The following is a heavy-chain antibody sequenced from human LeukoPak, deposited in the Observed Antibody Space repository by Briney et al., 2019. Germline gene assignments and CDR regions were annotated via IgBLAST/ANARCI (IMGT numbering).Heavy chain of an antibody. V-gene: IGHV4-34*01. Sequence: SEALSLTCAVYGGSFSGYYWSWIRQPPGKGLEWIGEINHSGSTNYNPSLKSRVTISVGTSKNQFSLELSSVTAADTAVYYCARGLNGSVNNPFDPWGQGTLVTVSS. D-gene: IGHD3-10*01. J-gene: IGHJ5*02. CDR1: GGSFSGYY. CDR2: INHSGST. CDR3: ARGLNGSVNNPFDP.